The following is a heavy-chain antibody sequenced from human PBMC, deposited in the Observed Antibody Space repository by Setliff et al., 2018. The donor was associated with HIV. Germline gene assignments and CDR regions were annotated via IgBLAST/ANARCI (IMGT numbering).Heavy chain of an antibody. CDR3: ASGSGIDWFDP. CDR1: GYSFNNYW. V-gene: IGHV5-51*01. Sequence: GESLKISCKGSGYSFNNYWIGWVRQMSGKGLEWMGIIYPGDSDTTYSPSFQGQVNISADKSISTAYLQWTSLKASDSAMYYCASGSGIDWFDPWGQGTLVTVS. J-gene: IGHJ5*02. D-gene: IGHD3-10*01. CDR2: IYPGDSDT.